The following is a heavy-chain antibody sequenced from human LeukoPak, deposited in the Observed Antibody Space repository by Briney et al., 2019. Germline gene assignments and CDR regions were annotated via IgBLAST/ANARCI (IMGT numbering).Heavy chain of an antibody. V-gene: IGHV3-30*02. J-gene: IGHJ4*02. CDR3: RYYGSGSYYTLDY. CDR2: IRYDGSNK. D-gene: IGHD3-10*01. Sequence: GGSLRLSCAASGFTFSSYGMHWVRQAPGKGLEWAAFIRYDGSNKYYADSVKGRFTISRDNSKNTLYLQMNSLRAEDTAVYYCRYYGSGSYYTLDYWGQGTLVTVSS. CDR1: GFTFSSYG.